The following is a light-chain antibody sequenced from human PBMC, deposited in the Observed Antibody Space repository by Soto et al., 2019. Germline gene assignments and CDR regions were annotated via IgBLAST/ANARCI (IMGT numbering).Light chain of an antibody. Sequence: EVVMRQSPATLSLSPGERATLSCRASQSVNSNLAWYQQKPGQAPRLLIYGTSSRATGLPARFSASGSGAEFTLTISGLQSEDSAVYYCQQYYNWPPWTFGQGTKVDIK. J-gene: IGKJ1*01. V-gene: IGKV3-15*01. CDR1: QSVNSN. CDR2: GTS. CDR3: QQYYNWPPWT.